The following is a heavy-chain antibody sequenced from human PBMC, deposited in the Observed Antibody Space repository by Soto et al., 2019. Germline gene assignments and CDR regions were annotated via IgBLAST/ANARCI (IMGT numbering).Heavy chain of an antibody. D-gene: IGHD6-6*01. CDR2: INHSGST. V-gene: IGHV4-34*01. CDR3: ARRERIAARRYFDY. CDR1: GGSFSGYY. Sequence: QVQLQQWGAGLLKPSETLSLTCAVYGGSFSGYYWSWIRQPPGKGLEWIGEINHSGSTNYNPSLKSRVTISVDTSKNQFSLKLSSVTAADTAVYYCARRERIAARRYFDYWGQGTLVTVSS. J-gene: IGHJ4*02.